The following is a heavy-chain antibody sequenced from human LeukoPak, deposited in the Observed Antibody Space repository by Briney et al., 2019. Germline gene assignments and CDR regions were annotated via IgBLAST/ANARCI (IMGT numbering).Heavy chain of an antibody. CDR1: GFKFRSYG. J-gene: IGHJ4*02. CDR2: ISFDESNK. Sequence: PGGSLRLSCAAFGFKFRSYGMHWVRQAPGKGLEWVALISFDESNKYYLDSVKGRFTISRDNSKNTLYLQMNSLRAEDTAVYYCAKDLEHIVVVTATSGDWGQGTLVTVSS. V-gene: IGHV3-30*18. D-gene: IGHD2-21*02. CDR3: AKDLEHIVVVTATSGD.